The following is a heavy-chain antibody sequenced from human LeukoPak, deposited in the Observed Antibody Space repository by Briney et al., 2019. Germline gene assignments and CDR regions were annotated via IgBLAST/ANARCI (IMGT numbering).Heavy chain of an antibody. CDR2: IIPIFGTA. J-gene: IGHJ4*02. CDR3: AVGAAAGTGGY. V-gene: IGHV1-69*13. D-gene: IGHD6-13*01. Sequence: ASVKVSCKASGGTFSSYAISWVRQAPGQGLEWMGGIIPIFGTANYAQKFQGRVTITADESTSTAYMELSSLRSEDTAVYYCAVGAAAGTGGYWGQGTLVTISS. CDR1: GGTFSSYA.